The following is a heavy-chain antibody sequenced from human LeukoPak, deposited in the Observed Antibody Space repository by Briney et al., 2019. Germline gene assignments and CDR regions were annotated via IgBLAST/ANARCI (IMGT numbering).Heavy chain of an antibody. CDR2: INHSGST. CDR3: ARGRYSNKYYFDY. V-gene: IGHV4-34*01. J-gene: IGHJ4*02. Sequence: SETLFLTCAVYGGSFSGYYWSWIRQPPGKGLEWIGEINHSGSTNYNPSLKSRVTISVDTSKNQFSLKLSSVTAADTAVYYCARGRYSNKYYFDYWGQGTLVTVSS. D-gene: IGHD3-16*02. CDR1: GGSFSGYY.